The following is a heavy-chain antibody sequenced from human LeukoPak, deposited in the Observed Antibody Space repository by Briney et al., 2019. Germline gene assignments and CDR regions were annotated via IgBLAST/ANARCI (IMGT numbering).Heavy chain of an antibody. CDR2: IKQDGSEK. J-gene: IGHJ5*02. CDR1: GFTFSSYW. D-gene: IGHD5-18*01. V-gene: IGHV3-7*01. Sequence: HPGGSLRLSCAASGFTFSSYWMSWVRQAPGKGLEWVANIKQDGSEKYYVDSVKGRFTISRDNAKNSLYLQMNSLRAEDTAVYYCARVNDGGGGYSYGYDPYNWFDPWGQGTLVTVSS. CDR3: ARVNDGGGGYSYGYDPYNWFDP.